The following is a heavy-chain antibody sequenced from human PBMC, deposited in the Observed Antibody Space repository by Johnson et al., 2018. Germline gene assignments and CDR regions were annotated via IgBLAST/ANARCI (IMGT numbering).Heavy chain of an antibody. CDR2: ISGGGGTM. CDR3: ARVGSPAWAPSYSSYYYMDV. Sequence: QVQLVQSGGGLVTPGGSLRLSCAASEFTFSSYYMSWIRQAPGKGLECISYISGGGGTMYYADSVKGRFTISRDTIKNSLHLQMNSLRAEDTGVYSCARVGSPAWAPSYSSYYYMDVWGRGTTVTVSS. D-gene: IGHD2-21*01. V-gene: IGHV3-11*01. J-gene: IGHJ6*03. CDR1: EFTFSSYY.